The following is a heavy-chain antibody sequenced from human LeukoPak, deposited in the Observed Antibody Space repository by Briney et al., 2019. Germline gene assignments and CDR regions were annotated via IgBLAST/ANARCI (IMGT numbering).Heavy chain of an antibody. CDR2: ISDDGTNK. CDR1: GFTFSSYW. CDR3: ARGKFFDI. V-gene: IGHV3-30-3*01. Sequence: GGSLRLSCAASGFTFSSYWMSWVRQAPGKGLEWVAIISDDGTNKYYADSVKGRFTISRDDSNNTVYLQMNSLRVDDTAIYFCARGKFFDIWGQGTMVTVSS. J-gene: IGHJ3*02.